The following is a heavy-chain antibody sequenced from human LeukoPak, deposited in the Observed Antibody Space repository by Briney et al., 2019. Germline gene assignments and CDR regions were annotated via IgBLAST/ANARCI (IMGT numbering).Heavy chain of an antibody. Sequence: ASVKVSCKASGYTFTSHWIQWVRQAPGQGLEWLGLINPSDGSIAYAHRFQGRVTMTRDTSTSIVYMELSSLRSEDTAVYYCAREANYGSGKPDNWFDPWGQGTLVTVSS. J-gene: IGHJ5*02. V-gene: IGHV1-46*01. CDR1: GYTFTSHW. CDR3: AREANYGSGKPDNWFDP. CDR2: INPSDGSI. D-gene: IGHD3-10*01.